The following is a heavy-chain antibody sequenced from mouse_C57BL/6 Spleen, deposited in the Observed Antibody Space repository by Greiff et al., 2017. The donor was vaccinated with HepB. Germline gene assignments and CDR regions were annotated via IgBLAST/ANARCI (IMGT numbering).Heavy chain of an antibody. D-gene: IGHD2-4*01. Sequence: QVQLQQSGPGLVQPSQSLSITCTASGFSLTSYGVHWVRQSPGKGLEWLGVIWRGGSTDYNAAFMSRLSITKDNAKSNVFFKMNSLQADDTDIYYCAKKRDYDGDYMDYWGQGTSVTVSS. J-gene: IGHJ4*01. CDR3: AKKRDYDGDYMDY. CDR1: GFSLTSYG. V-gene: IGHV2-5*01. CDR2: IWRGGST.